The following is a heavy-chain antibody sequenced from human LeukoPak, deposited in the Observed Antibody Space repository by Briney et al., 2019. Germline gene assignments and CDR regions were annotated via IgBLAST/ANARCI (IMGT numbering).Heavy chain of an antibody. V-gene: IGHV4-4*07. CDR3: ASDGGCSGGSCYPH. CDR1: GGSISSYY. Sequence: SETLSLTCTVSGGSISSYYWSWNRQPAGKGLEWIGRIYTSGSTNYNPSLKSRVTMSVDTSKNQFSLKLSSVTAADTAVYYCASDGGCSGGSCYPHWGQGTLVTVSS. D-gene: IGHD2-15*01. J-gene: IGHJ4*02. CDR2: IYTSGST.